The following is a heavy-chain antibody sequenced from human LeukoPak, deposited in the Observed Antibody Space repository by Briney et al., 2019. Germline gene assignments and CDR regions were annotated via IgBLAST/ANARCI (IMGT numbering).Heavy chain of an antibody. CDR1: GGSISSSNW. CDR3: ARNSGRYFSQDY. V-gene: IGHV4-4*02. CDR2: FHHSGST. Sequence: SETLSPTCAVSGGSISSSNWWSWVRQPPGEGLEWIGEFHHSGSTNYNPSLKSRVTISVDKSRNQFSLKLSSVTAADTAVYYCARNSGRYFSQDYWGQGALVTVSS. D-gene: IGHD1-26*01. J-gene: IGHJ4*02.